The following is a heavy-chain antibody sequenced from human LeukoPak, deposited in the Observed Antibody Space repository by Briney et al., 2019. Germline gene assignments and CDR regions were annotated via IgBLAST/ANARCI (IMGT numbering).Heavy chain of an antibody. Sequence: SETLSLTCTVSGGSISSSSYYWGWIRQPPGKGLEWIGSIYYSGSTYYNPSLKSRVTMSVDTSKNQFSLKLSSVTAADTAVYYCARDDCSSTSCYVGAGAFDIWGQGTMVTVSS. CDR2: IYYSGST. J-gene: IGHJ3*02. CDR3: ARDDCSSTSCYVGAGAFDI. CDR1: GGSISSSSYY. D-gene: IGHD2-2*01. V-gene: IGHV4-39*07.